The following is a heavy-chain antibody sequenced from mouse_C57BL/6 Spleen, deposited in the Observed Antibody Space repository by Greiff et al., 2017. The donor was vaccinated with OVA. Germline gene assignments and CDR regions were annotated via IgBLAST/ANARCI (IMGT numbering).Heavy chain of an antibody. Sequence: ESGPGLVKPSQSLSLTCSVTGYSITSGYYWNWIRQFPGNKLEWMGYISYDGSNNYNPSLKNRISITRDTSKNQFFLKLNSVTTEDTATYYCARDYDEGFAYWGQGTLVTVSA. CDR3: ARDYDEGFAY. CDR1: GYSITSGYY. V-gene: IGHV3-6*01. J-gene: IGHJ3*01. CDR2: ISYDGSN. D-gene: IGHD2-3*01.